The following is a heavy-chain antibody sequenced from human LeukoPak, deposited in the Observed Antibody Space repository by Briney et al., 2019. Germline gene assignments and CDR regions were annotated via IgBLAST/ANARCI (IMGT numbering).Heavy chain of an antibody. D-gene: IGHD6-19*01. Sequence: PGGSLRLSCAASGFTFSSYAMSWVRQAPGKGLKSVSGISGSGGSTYYADSVKGRCTISRDKSKNTLYLQMNSLRAEDTAVYYCAGGSSGWYYFDFWGQGTLVTVSS. V-gene: IGHV3-23*01. CDR1: GFTFSSYA. CDR3: AGGSSGWYYFDF. J-gene: IGHJ4*02. CDR2: ISGSGGST.